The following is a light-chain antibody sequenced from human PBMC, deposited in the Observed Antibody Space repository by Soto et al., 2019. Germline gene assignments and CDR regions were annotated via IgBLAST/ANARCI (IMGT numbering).Light chain of an antibody. Sequence: QSVLKPPASVSGSPGQSITISCTGTSSDVGSYNYVSWYQHHPGTAPKLIIFDVTNRPSGVPDPFSGSKSGNTASLTISGLQAEDEADYYCSSYTTSSTYVFGTGTKVTVL. CDR3: SSYTTSSTYV. J-gene: IGLJ1*01. CDR2: DVT. V-gene: IGLV2-14*03. CDR1: SSDVGSYNY.